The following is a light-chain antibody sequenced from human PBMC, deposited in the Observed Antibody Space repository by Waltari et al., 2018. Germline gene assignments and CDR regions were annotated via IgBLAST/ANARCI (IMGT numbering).Light chain of an antibody. CDR3: QQFNDYSWT. V-gene: IGKV1-5*03. CDR1: QNILRY. CDR2: RAS. Sequence: VGDRVTITCRASQNILRYLAWYQQKPGKAPELLIYRASNLQSGVPSRFSGSGSGTDFTLTISGLQPDDSATYYCQQFNDYSWTFGQGTKVEIK. J-gene: IGKJ1*01.